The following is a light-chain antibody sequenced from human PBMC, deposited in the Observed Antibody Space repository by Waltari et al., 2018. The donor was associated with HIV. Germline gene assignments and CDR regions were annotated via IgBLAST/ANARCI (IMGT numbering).Light chain of an antibody. CDR1: QSVSSY. J-gene: IGKJ1*01. Sequence: IVFTQSPAPLSLSPGAGSTLSCRASQSVSSYLSWYQQKPGQAPRLLIYDAANRATGIAARFSGSGSGTGFTLTISSLEPEDFAVYYCQQRSNWPPWTFGQGTKVEIK. CDR2: DAA. CDR3: QQRSNWPPWT. V-gene: IGKV3-11*01.